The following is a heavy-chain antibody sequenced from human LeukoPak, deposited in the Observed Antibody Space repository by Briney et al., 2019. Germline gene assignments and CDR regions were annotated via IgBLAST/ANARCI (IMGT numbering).Heavy chain of an antibody. Sequence: NPSETLSLTCTVSGGSISSYYWSWIRQPPGKGLEWIGYIYYSGSTNYNPSLKSRVTISVDTSKNQFSLKLSSVTAADTAVYYCARGYEKFGELSPLSYWGQGTLVTVSS. D-gene: IGHD3-10*01. CDR3: ARGYEKFGELSPLSY. CDR2: IYYSGST. J-gene: IGHJ4*02. CDR1: GGSISSYY. V-gene: IGHV4-59*01.